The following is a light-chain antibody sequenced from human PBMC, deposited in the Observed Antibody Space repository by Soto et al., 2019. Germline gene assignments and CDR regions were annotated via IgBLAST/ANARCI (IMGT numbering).Light chain of an antibody. CDR2: SNN. Sequence: QSVLTQPPSASGTPGRRVTISCSGSSSNIGSNTVNWYQQLPGTAPKLLIYSNNQRPSGVPDRFSGSKSGTSASLAISGLQSEDEAEYYCAAWDDSLNGVVFGGGTKLTVL. V-gene: IGLV1-44*01. CDR1: SSNIGSNT. CDR3: AAWDDSLNGVV. J-gene: IGLJ2*01.